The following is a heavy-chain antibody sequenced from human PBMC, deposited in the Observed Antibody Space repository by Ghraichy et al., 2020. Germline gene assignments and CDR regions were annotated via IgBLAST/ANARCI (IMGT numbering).Heavy chain of an antibody. Sequence: GESLNISCAASGFTFSTYAMSWVRQAPGKGLEWVSAISGSGGNTYYADSVKGRFTISRDNSKNTLYLQMNSLRAEDTAVYYCAKGYSAGYDLNAFDIWGQGTMVTVSS. CDR1: GFTFSTYA. D-gene: IGHD1-26*01. V-gene: IGHV3-23*01. J-gene: IGHJ3*02. CDR3: AKGYSAGYDLNAFDI. CDR2: ISGSGGNT.